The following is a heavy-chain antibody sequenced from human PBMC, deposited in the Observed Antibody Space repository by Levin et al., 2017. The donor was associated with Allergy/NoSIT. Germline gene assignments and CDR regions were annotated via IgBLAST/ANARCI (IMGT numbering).Heavy chain of an antibody. J-gene: IGHJ4*02. CDR1: GFTFSSYA. V-gene: IGHV3-23*01. CDR2: ISGSGGST. Sequence: GSLRLSCAASGFTFSSYAMSWVRQAPGKGLEWVSAISGSGGSTYYADSVKGRFTISRDNSKNTLYLQMNSLRAEDTAVYYCANLVGEYCSGGSCSVGGYYFDYWGQGTLVTVSS. D-gene: IGHD2-15*01. CDR3: ANLVGEYCSGGSCSVGGYYFDY.